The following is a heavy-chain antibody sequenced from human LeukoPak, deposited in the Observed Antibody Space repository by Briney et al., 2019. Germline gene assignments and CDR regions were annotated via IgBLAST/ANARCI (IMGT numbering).Heavy chain of an antibody. J-gene: IGHJ4*02. V-gene: IGHV4-61*01. CDR1: GGSVSSGSYY. CDR2: IYYSGST. CDR3: ATTPARGQYFDY. D-gene: IGHD1-26*01. Sequence: PSETLSLTRTVSGGSVSSGSYYWSWIRQPPGKGLEWIGYIYYSGSTKYNPSLKSRVTISGDTSKNQFSLKLSSVTAADTAVYYCATTPARGQYFDYWGQGTLVTVSS.